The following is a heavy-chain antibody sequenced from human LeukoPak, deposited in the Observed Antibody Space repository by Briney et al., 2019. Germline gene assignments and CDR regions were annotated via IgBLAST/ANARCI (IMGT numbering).Heavy chain of an antibody. CDR2: IYHSGST. J-gene: IGHJ4*02. Sequence: SQTLSLTCAVSGGSISSGGYSWSWIRQPPGKGLEWIGYIYHSGSTYYNPSLKSRVTISVDRSKNQFSLKLSSVTAADTAVYYCARSGIAARPATGPFDYWGQGTLVTVSS. CDR1: GGSISSGGYS. V-gene: IGHV4-30-2*01. CDR3: ARSGIAARPATGPFDY. D-gene: IGHD6-6*01.